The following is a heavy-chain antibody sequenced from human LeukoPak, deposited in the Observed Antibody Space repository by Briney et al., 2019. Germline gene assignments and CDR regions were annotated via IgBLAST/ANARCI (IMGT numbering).Heavy chain of an antibody. J-gene: IGHJ4*02. D-gene: IGHD2-2*01. CDR1: GGSVSSDIYY. Sequence: SETLSLTCTVSGGSVSSDIYYWSWIRQPPGKGLEWIGYIYNSGSTNYNPSLKSRVTISVGTSKDQFSLRLSSVTAADTAVYYCARGYCGSTSCYGVFDYWGQGTLVTVSS. CDR2: IYNSGST. V-gene: IGHV4-61*01. CDR3: ARGYCGSTSCYGVFDY.